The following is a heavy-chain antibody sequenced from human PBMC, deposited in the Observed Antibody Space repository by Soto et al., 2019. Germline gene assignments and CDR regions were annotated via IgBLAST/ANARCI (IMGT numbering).Heavy chain of an antibody. J-gene: IGHJ5*02. D-gene: IGHD7-27*01. Sequence: QVQVVESGGGVVQPGRSLRLSCEVSGFSLTGYGMHWVRQAPGKGLEWVAVIWYHENTENYADSVKGRFTISRDTSKNPAYLQMDSLTVEDTAVYYCARDGDRTRHLAWFDPWGQGGMVTVPS. V-gene: IGHV3-33*01. CDR3: ARDGDRTRHLAWFDP. CDR1: GFSLTGYG. CDR2: IWYHENTE.